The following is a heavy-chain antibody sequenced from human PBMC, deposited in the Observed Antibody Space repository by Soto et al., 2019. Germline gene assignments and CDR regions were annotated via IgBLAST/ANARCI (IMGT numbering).Heavy chain of an antibody. V-gene: IGHV3-33*01. Sequence: PGGSLRLSCAASGFTFSYYGLHWVRQAPGKGLEWVAIIWYDGSKEYYADSVKGRFTVSRDNSKNTVYLRMNNLRTEDTAVYYCARDADPSEYYSFNDYWGQGT. CDR3: ARDADPSEYYSFNDY. CDR2: IWYDGSKE. CDR1: GFTFSYYG. D-gene: IGHD3-16*01. J-gene: IGHJ4*02.